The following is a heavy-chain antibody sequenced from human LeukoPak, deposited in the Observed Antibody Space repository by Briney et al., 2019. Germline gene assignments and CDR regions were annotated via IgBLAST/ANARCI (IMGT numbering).Heavy chain of an antibody. V-gene: IGHV4-39*07. Sequence: SEPLSFTCSVPGGSISSTTSTWCWIRQPPGKGLEWTAGIHYTGRNSYHPSITSPATISVDPSNSHFFLELSSVTPTAPAVPVWSRGYGGKAVWFDSWGQGTVVTVSS. CDR2: IHYTGRN. J-gene: IGHJ5*01. CDR3: SRGYGGKAVWFDS. D-gene: IGHD4-23*01. CDR1: GGSISSTTST.